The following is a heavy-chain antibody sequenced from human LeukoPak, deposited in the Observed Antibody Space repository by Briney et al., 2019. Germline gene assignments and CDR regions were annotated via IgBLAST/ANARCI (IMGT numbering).Heavy chain of an antibody. V-gene: IGHV3-73*01. CDR3: TGELFDY. D-gene: IGHD1-26*01. Sequence: GGSLKLSCAASGFTFSGSVMHWARQASGKGLEWVGRIRSKANSYATAYAASVKGRFTISRDDSKNTAYLQMNSLKTEDTAVYYCTGELFDYWGQGTLVTVSS. J-gene: IGHJ4*02. CDR2: IRSKANSYAT. CDR1: GFTFSGSV.